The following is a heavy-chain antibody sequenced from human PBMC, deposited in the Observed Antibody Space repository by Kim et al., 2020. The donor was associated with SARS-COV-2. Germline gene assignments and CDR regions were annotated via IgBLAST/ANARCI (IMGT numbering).Heavy chain of an antibody. CDR2: IRSKDYGGTT. D-gene: IGHD3-16*01. V-gene: IGHV3-49*04. J-gene: IGHJ4*02. CDR1: GFTFGDYP. Sequence: GGSLRLSCTSSGFTFGDYPMSWVRQAPGKGLEWVGFIRSKDYGGTTEYDPSVKGRFTISRDDSKSIAYLQLNGLKTEDTAVYYCTKGWGDYWGQGTLVTVSS. CDR3: TKGWGDY.